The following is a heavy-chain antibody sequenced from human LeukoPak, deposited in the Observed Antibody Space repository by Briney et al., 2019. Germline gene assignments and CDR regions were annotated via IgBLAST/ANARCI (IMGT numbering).Heavy chain of an antibody. CDR3: AREGSSGYYDYFDY. CDR1: GGSISSGSYY. CDR2: IYTSGST. J-gene: IGHJ4*02. D-gene: IGHD3-22*01. V-gene: IGHV4-61*02. Sequence: PSQTLSLTCTVSGGSISSGSYYWSWIRQPAGKGLEWIGRIYTSGSTNYNPSLKCRVTISVDTSKNQFSLKLSSVTAADTAVYYCAREGSSGYYDYFDYWGQGTLVTVSS.